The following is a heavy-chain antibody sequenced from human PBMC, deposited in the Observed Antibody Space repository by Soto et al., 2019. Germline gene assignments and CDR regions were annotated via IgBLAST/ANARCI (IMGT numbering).Heavy chain of an antibody. D-gene: IGHD3-3*01. Sequence: GASVKVSCKASGGTFSSYTISWVRQAPGQGLEWMGRIIPILGIANYAQKFQGRVTITADKSTSTAYMELSSLRSEDTAVYYCARGKYDFWSGYPSENDYWGQGTLVTVSS. CDR1: GGTFSSYT. J-gene: IGHJ4*02. CDR3: ARGKYDFWSGYPSENDY. V-gene: IGHV1-69*02. CDR2: IIPILGIA.